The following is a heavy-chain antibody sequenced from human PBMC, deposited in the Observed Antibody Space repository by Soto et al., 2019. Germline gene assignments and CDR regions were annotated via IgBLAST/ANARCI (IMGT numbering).Heavy chain of an antibody. CDR1: GGSFSGYY. D-gene: IGHD6-19*01. V-gene: IGHV4-34*01. Sequence: SETLSLTCAVYGGSFSGYYWSWIRLPPGKGLEWLGSIYYSGTTHYNPSLKSRVSLSVDTSKMQFSLNLASVTAADTAVYYCVRQPNRPMAGDDWGQGAQVTVSS. CDR3: VRQPNRPMAGDD. CDR2: IYYSGTT. J-gene: IGHJ4*02.